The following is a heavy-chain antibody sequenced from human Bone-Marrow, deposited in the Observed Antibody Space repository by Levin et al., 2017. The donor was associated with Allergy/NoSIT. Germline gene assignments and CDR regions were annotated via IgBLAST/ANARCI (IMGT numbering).Heavy chain of an antibody. Sequence: GGSLRLSCAASGFPFDEYSMHWVRQVPGKGLEWVSGINRKSDSRGYVASVRGRFTISRDNAKNSVYLQMKNLRPEDTALYYCARDGSNHYDSSGYGTWENFDSWGQGTLVTVSS. CDR1: GFPFDEYS. J-gene: IGHJ4*02. CDR3: ARDGSNHYDSSGYGTWENFDS. CDR2: INRKSDSR. D-gene: IGHD3-22*01. V-gene: IGHV3-9*01.